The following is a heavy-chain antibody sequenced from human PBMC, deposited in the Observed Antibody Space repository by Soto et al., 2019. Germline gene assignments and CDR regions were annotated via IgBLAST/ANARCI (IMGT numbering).Heavy chain of an antibody. Sequence: GESLKISCKGSGYSFTSYWIGWVRQMPGKGLEWMGIIYPGDSDTRYSPSFQGQVTISADKSISTAYLQWSSLKASDTAMYYCARQIVAGSYYYYMDVWGKGTTVTVSS. CDR3: ARQIVAGSYYYYMDV. V-gene: IGHV5-51*01. CDR1: GYSFTSYW. CDR2: IYPGDSDT. J-gene: IGHJ6*03. D-gene: IGHD6-19*01.